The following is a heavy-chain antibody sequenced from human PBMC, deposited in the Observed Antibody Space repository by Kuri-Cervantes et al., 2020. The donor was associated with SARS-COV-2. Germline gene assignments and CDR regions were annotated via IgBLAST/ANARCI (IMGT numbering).Heavy chain of an antibody. CDR2: IYYSGST. Sequence: SETLSLTCAASGGSISSSSYYWGWIRQPPGKGLEWIGSIYYSGSTYYNPSLKSRVTISVDTSKNQFSLKLSSVTAADTAVYYCARVGRAGPFDYWGQGTLVTVSS. CDR1: GGSISSSSYY. D-gene: IGHD6-13*01. V-gene: IGHV4-39*01. J-gene: IGHJ4*02. CDR3: ARVGRAGPFDY.